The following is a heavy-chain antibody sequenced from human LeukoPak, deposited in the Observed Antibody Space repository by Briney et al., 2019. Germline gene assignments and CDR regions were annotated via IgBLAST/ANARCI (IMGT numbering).Heavy chain of an antibody. D-gene: IGHD4-17*01. V-gene: IGHV4-59*08. Sequence: SETLSLTCTVSGGSISSYYWSWIRQPPGKGLEWIGYIYYSGSTNYNPSLKSRVTISVDTSKNQFSLKLSSVTAADTAVYYCARLAGDYPFDYWGQGTLVTVSS. CDR3: ARLAGDYPFDY. J-gene: IGHJ4*02. CDR1: GGSISSYY. CDR2: IYYSGST.